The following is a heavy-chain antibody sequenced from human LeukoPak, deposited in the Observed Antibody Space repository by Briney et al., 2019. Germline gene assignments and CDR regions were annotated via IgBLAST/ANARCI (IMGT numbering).Heavy chain of an antibody. CDR3: ARDADIAAAGTRYNWFDP. V-gene: IGHV3-11*06. CDR2: ISSSSYYT. J-gene: IGHJ5*02. Sequence: GGSLRLSCAASGFTFSDYYMSWIRQAPGKGLEWVSYISSSSYYTNYADSVKGRFTTSRDNAKNSLYLQMNSLRAEDTAVYYCARDADIAAAGTRYNWFDPWGQGTLVIVSS. D-gene: IGHD6-13*01. CDR1: GFTFSDYY.